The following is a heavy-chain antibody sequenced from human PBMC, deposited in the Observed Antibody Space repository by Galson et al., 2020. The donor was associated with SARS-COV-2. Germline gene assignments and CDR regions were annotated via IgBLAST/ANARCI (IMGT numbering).Heavy chain of an antibody. D-gene: IGHD5-18*01. J-gene: IGHJ4*02. CDR3: AKWVYGYSYGRGGLEH. Sequence: TGGSLRLSCAASGFTFSSYGMHWVRQAPGQGLEWVAVISYDGSNKYYADSVKGRFTISRDNSKNTLYLQMNSLRAEDTAVYYCAKWVYGYSYGRGGLEHWGQGTLVTVSS. CDR1: GFTFSSYG. V-gene: IGHV3-30*18. CDR2: ISYDGSNK.